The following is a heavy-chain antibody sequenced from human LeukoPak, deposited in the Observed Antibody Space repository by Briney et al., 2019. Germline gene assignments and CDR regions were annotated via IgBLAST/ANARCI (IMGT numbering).Heavy chain of an antibody. CDR3: ATGAIVFDY. CDR1: GVTLSKIS. D-gene: IGHD3-22*01. Sequence: ASVKVSCKVSGVTLSKISIDWVRQAHGKGLEWMGRVGHEDGTTIYAQKFQGRFNMAVDTATDTAYMQMSSLMSEDTAIYYCATGAIVFDYWGQGTLVTVSS. V-gene: IGHV1-24*01. J-gene: IGHJ4*02. CDR2: VGHEDGTT.